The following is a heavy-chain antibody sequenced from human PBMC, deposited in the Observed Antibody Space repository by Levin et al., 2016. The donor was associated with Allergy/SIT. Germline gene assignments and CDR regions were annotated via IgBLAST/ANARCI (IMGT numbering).Heavy chain of an antibody. CDR2: ISAYNGNT. D-gene: IGHD4-11*01. CDR3: ARDSDSNYDYYYYGMDV. V-gene: IGHV1-18*04. J-gene: IGHJ6*02. Sequence: SVKVSCKASGYTFTSYGISWVRQAPGQGLEWMGWISAYNGNTNYAQKLQGRVTMTTDTSTSTAYMELRSLRSDDTAVYYCARDSDSNYDYYYYGMDVWGQGTTVTVSS. CDR1: GYTFTSYG.